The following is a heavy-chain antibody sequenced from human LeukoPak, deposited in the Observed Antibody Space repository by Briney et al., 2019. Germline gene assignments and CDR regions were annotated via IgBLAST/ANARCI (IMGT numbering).Heavy chain of an antibody. CDR2: ISGGGSST. D-gene: IGHD1-26*01. Sequence: GGSLRLSCAASGFTFSSYAMSWVRQAPGKGLEWVSVISGGGSSTYYADSVKGRFTISRDNSKNTLYLQMNSLRAEDTAEYYCAKYSRSYGMDVWGQGTTVTVSS. J-gene: IGHJ6*02. CDR3: AKYSRSYGMDV. CDR1: GFTFSSYA. V-gene: IGHV3-23*01.